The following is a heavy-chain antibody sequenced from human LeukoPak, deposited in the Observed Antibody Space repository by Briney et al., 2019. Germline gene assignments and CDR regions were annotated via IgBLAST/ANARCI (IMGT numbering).Heavy chain of an antibody. V-gene: IGHV4-34*01. CDR1: GGSFSGYY. J-gene: IGHJ5*02. CDR3: ARHPLIDP. CDR2: INHSGST. Sequence: SETLSLTCAVYGGSFSGYYWSWIRQPPGKGLEWVGEINHSGSTNYNPSLKSRVTISVDTSKNQFSLKLSSMTAADTAVYYCARHPLIDPWGQGTLVTVSS.